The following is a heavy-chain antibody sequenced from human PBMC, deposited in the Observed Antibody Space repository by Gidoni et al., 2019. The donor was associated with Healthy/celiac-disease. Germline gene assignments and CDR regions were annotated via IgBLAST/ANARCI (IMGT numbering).Heavy chain of an antibody. CDR3: ARAPVYSYYYYGMDV. CDR2: IGTASDT. D-gene: IGHD4-4*01. CDR1: GFTFSSYD. Sequence: EVQLVESGGGLVQPGGSLRLSCAASGFTFSSYDMRWVRQATGKGLEWVSAIGTASDTYYPGSVKGRFTISRENAKNSLYLQMNSLRAGDTAVYYCARAPVYSYYYYGMDVWGQGTTVTVSS. J-gene: IGHJ6*02. V-gene: IGHV3-13*04.